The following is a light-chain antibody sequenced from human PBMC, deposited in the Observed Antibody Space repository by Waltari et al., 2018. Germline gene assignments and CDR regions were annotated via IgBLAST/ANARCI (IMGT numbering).Light chain of an antibody. CDR1: SSDDAGKNY. J-gene: IGLJ3*02. CDR2: DVS. Sequence: QFALTQPTSGSGSPGQSITIPFTGTSSDDAGKNYVSWYQQPPGKAPKLTVYDVSNRPSGVSNRFSGSKSGNTASLTISGLQAEEEADYYCSSYTSSSMVVGGGTKLTVL. CDR3: SSYTSSSMV. V-gene: IGLV2-14*01.